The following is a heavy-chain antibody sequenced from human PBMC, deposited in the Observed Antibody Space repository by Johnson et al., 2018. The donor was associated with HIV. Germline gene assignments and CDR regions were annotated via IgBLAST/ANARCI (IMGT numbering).Heavy chain of an antibody. D-gene: IGHD1-26*01. V-gene: IGHV3-20*04. CDR2: INWNGGIT. Sequence: VQLVESGGGVVRPGGSLRLSCAASGFSFDNYDMTWVRRAPGKGLEWVAGINWNGGITASVDSVKGRFTISIYNAKNSMYLQMNSLRAEDTAVYYCARGGSHKMDAFDIWGQGTMVTVSS. J-gene: IGHJ3*02. CDR3: ARGGSHKMDAFDI. CDR1: GFSFDNYD.